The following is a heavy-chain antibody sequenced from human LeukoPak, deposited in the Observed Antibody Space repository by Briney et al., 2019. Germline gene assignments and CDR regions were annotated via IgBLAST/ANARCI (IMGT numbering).Heavy chain of an antibody. Sequence: GGSLRLSCAASGFTFNYYWMTWVRQVPGKGLEWAANIKPDGSAQYYVDSVKGRFTVSRDNAKNSLYLQLASLRAEDTAVYYCATRYCTISACRASSYKSFDVWGKGTTVTVSS. CDR2: IKPDGSAQ. D-gene: IGHD2-8*01. CDR3: ATRYCTISACRASSYKSFDV. CDR1: GFTFNYYW. J-gene: IGHJ6*04. V-gene: IGHV3-7*01.